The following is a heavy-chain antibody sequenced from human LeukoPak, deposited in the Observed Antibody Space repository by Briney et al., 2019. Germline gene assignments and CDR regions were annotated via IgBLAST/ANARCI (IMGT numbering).Heavy chain of an antibody. J-gene: IGHJ4*02. D-gene: IGHD3-10*01. CDR3: ARDWYGSGSYYGAASGY. Sequence: GGSLRLSCAASGFTFSSYAMSWVRQAPGKGLEWVSAISGSGGRTYYADSVKGRFTIARDNSKNTLYLQMNSLRAEDTAVYYCARDWYGSGSYYGAASGYWGQGTLVTVSS. CDR1: GFTFSSYA. V-gene: IGHV3-23*01. CDR2: ISGSGGRT.